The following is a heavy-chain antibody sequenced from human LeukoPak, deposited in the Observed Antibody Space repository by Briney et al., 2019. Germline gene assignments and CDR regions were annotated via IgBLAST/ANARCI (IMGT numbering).Heavy chain of an antibody. CDR3: AKSLIRLGYSIDY. J-gene: IGHJ4*02. V-gene: IGHV3-33*06. CDR2: IWYDGSNK. Sequence: GRSLRRSCAASGFTFSSYGMHWVRQAPGKGLELVAVIWYDGSNKYYTDSVKSRFTISRDNSKNTLYLQMNSLRAEDTAVYYCAKSLIRLGYSIDYWGQGTLVTVA. D-gene: IGHD2-15*01. CDR1: GFTFSSYG.